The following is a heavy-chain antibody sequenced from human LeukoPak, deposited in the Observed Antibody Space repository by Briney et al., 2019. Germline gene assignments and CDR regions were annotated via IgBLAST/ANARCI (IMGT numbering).Heavy chain of an antibody. Sequence: ASVTVSCKASGYTFTSYYMHWVRQAPGQGLEWMGIINPSGGSTTYAQKFQGRVTMTRDTSTSTVYMELSSLRSEDTAVYYCARDIMVMTYYYYYGMDVWGQGTTVTVSS. V-gene: IGHV1-46*01. J-gene: IGHJ6*02. CDR3: ARDIMVMTYYYYYGMDV. CDR1: GYTFTSYY. CDR2: INPSGGST. D-gene: IGHD2-21*02.